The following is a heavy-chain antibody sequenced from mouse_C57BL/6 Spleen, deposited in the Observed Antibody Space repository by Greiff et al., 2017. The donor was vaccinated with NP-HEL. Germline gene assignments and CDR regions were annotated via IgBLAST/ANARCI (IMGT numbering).Heavy chain of an antibody. J-gene: IGHJ3*01. V-gene: IGHV14-2*01. Sequence: VQLQQSGAELVKPGASVKLSCTASGFNIKDYYMHWVKQRTEQGLEWIGRIDPEDGETKYVPKFQGKATITADTSSNTAYLQLSSLTSEDTAVYYCALDSSGYWFAYWGQGTLVTVSA. D-gene: IGHD3-2*02. CDR1: GFNIKDYY. CDR2: IDPEDGET. CDR3: ALDSSGYWFAY.